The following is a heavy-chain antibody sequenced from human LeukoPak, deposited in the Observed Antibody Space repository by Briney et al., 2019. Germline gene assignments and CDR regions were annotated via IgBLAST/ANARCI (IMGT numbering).Heavy chain of an antibody. V-gene: IGHV3-7*01. J-gene: IGHJ4*02. Sequence: GGSLRLSCAASGFTVGDFWMAWFRQAPGKGLEWVAHIKEDGTAKYYVDSVRGRFTISKDDDKNSLSLQMNSLRVEDTAVYYCVRGGWELDYWGQGTLVTVSS. CDR1: GFTVGDFW. CDR3: VRGGWELDY. D-gene: IGHD4-23*01. CDR2: IKEDGTAK.